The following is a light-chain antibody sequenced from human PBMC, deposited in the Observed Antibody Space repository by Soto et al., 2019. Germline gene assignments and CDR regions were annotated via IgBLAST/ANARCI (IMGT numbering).Light chain of an antibody. CDR1: TSDVGAYNY. CDR3: NSYAGSDHLV. CDR2: DVS. J-gene: IGLJ1*01. Sequence: QSSLTQPPSASGSPGQSVTISCTGTTSDVGAYNYVSWYQQYPGKAPKLMIYDVSQRPSGVPDRFSGSKSGNTASLTVSGLQAEDEADYYGNSYAGSDHLVLGPGTKVTVL. V-gene: IGLV2-8*01.